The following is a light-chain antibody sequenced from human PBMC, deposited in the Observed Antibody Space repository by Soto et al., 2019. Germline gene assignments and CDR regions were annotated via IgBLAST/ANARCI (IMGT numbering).Light chain of an antibody. Sequence: QSVLTKPPSASGTPGQRVTISCSGSSSNIGSNTVNWYQQLPGTAPKLLIYSNNQRPSGVPDRFSGSKSGTSASLAISGLQSEDEADYYCISYTSDDVRYVFGTGTKLTVL. J-gene: IGLJ1*01. CDR1: SSNIGSNT. CDR2: SNN. V-gene: IGLV1-44*01. CDR3: ISYTSDDVRYV.